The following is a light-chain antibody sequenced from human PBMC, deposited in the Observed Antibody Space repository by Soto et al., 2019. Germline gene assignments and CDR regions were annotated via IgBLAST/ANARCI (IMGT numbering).Light chain of an antibody. V-gene: IGLV1-40*01. CDR1: SSNIGATYD. Sequence: QSVLTQPPSVSGAPGQRVTISCTWSSSNIGATYDVHWYQHLPGTAPKLLIYANSHRPSGVPDRFSGSKSDTSASLAITGLQAEDEAGYCCQSYVSSLHGVLFGGGTKVTVL. J-gene: IGLJ2*01. CDR2: ANS. CDR3: QSYVSSLHGVL.